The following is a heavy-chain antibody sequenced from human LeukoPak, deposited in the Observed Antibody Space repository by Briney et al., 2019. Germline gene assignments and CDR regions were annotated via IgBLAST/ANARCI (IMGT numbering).Heavy chain of an antibody. CDR1: GFTVGSNY. V-gene: IGHV3-66*01. CDR2: VYSGGST. D-gene: IGHD3-22*01. Sequence: PGGSLRLSCAASGFTVGSNYMNWVRQAPGKGLEWVSVVYSGGSTYYADSVKGRFTISRDYSKNTLYLQMNNLRAEDTAVYYCARKLYYYDSGGSAGYAGWFDPWGQGTLVTVSS. J-gene: IGHJ5*02. CDR3: ARKLYYYDSGGSAGYAGWFDP.